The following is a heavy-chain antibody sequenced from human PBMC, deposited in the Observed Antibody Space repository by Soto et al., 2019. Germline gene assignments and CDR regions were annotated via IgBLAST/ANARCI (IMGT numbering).Heavy chain of an antibody. CDR1: GFTFSSYA. J-gene: IGHJ6*02. CDR3: AKYCSGGSCYPVGLGYYGMDV. V-gene: IGHV3-23*01. Sequence: GGSLRLSCAASGFTFSSYAMSWVRQAPGKGLEWVSAISGSGGSTYYADSVKGRFTISRDNSKNTLYLQMNSLRAEDTAVYYCAKYCSGGSCYPVGLGYYGMDVWGQGTTVTVSS. D-gene: IGHD2-15*01. CDR2: ISGSGGST.